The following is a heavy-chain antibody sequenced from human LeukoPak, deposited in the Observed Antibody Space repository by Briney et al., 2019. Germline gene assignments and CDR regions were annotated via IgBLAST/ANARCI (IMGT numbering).Heavy chain of an antibody. Sequence: SETLSLTCAVYGGSFSGYYWSWIRQPPGKGLEWIGEINHSRSTNYNPSLKSRVTISVDTSKNQFSLKLSSVTAADTAVYYCARGQYQKGYYYYYGMDVWGQGTTVTVSS. V-gene: IGHV4-34*01. CDR1: GGSFSGYY. CDR3: ARGQYQKGYYYYYGMDV. CDR2: INHSRST. J-gene: IGHJ6*02. D-gene: IGHD2-2*01.